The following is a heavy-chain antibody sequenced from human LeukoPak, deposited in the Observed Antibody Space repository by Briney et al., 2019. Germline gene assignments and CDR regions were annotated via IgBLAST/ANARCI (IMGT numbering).Heavy chain of an antibody. J-gene: IGHJ6*03. CDR1: GYTFIRNG. Sequence: GASVKVSCKASGYTFIRNGISWVRQAPGQGLEWMGWISPYNGNTNYAQRLQGRVTMTRNTSISTAYMELSSLRSEDTAVYYCARQSKDSGATAYYYYYMDVWGKGTTVTVSS. D-gene: IGHD1-26*01. V-gene: IGHV1-18*01. CDR3: ARQSKDSGATAYYYYYMDV. CDR2: ISPYNGNT.